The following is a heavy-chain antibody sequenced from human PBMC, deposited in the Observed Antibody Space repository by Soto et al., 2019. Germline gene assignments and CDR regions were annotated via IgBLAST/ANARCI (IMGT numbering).Heavy chain of an antibody. Sequence: PGGSLRLSCAASGFTCDIFAMSWVRQAPGKGLEWVSAISGSGGSTYYADSVKGRFTISRDNSKNTLYLQMNSLRAEDTAVYYCAKVLYYYDSSGYYFDYWGQGTLVTVSS. CDR3: AKVLYYYDSSGYYFDY. CDR1: GFTCDIFA. V-gene: IGHV3-23*01. J-gene: IGHJ4*02. D-gene: IGHD3-22*01. CDR2: ISGSGGST.